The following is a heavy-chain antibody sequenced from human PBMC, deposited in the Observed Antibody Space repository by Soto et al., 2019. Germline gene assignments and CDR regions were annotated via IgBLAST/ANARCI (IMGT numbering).Heavy chain of an antibody. CDR2: IIPVLGPA. CDR1: GTTFNTFA. Sequence: LVESGAEVKKPGSSVKVSCTASGTTFNTFAISWVRQAPGQGLEWMGGIIPVLGPAFYSQKFQGRVTITADKSTTTAYLELSSLRSEDTAVYYCARAAKRYFDKWGQGTLVTVSS. V-gene: IGHV1-69*06. J-gene: IGHJ4*02. CDR3: ARAAKRYFDK.